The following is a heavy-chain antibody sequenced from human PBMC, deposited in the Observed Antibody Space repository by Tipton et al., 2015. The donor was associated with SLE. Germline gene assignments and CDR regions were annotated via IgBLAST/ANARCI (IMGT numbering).Heavy chain of an antibody. D-gene: IGHD2-2*02. CDR3: VRALWLDKDFAVVPPGIRLRAFDI. CDR1: GVSISTYY. CDR2: FYFSGSS. V-gene: IGHV4-59*01. Sequence: TLSLTCSVSGVSISTYYWSWIRQSPGKGLEWIGFFYFSGSSQYNPSLKSRVAISADTSNNQFSLELRSVTAADTAVYYCVRALWLDKDFAVVPPGIRLRAFDIWGQGTMVTVSS. J-gene: IGHJ3*02.